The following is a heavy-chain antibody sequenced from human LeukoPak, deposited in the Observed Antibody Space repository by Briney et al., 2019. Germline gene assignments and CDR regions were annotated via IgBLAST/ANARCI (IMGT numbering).Heavy chain of an antibody. CDR1: GITFSSYE. D-gene: IGHD5-18*01. CDR2: ISSSGSTI. J-gene: IGHJ4*02. CDR3: ARGRDTGDFAYDY. Sequence: GGTPRLFCAASGITFSSYEMSWGRQAPGKGLEWVSYISSSGSTIYYADSVKGRFTISRDNAKNSLYLQMNSLRAEDTAVYYCARGRDTGDFAYDYWGQGTLVTVSS. V-gene: IGHV3-48*03.